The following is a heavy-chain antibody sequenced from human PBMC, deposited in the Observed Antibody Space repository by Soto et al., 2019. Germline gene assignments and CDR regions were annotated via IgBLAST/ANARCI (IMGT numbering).Heavy chain of an antibody. CDR2: IIPMLTTV. Sequence: SVKVSCKASGGTFSSYAISWVRQAPGQGLEWMGGIIPMLTTVNYAQKFQGRVTITADESTSTAYMELSSLRSEDTAVYYCARTGGPYSSSYYWFDPWGQGTLVTVSP. CDR3: ARTGGPYSSSYYWFDP. J-gene: IGHJ5*02. D-gene: IGHD6-13*01. CDR1: GGTFSSYA. V-gene: IGHV1-69*13.